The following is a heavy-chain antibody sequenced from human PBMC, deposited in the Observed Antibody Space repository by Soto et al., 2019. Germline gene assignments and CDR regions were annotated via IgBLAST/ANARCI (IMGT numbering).Heavy chain of an antibody. CDR3: ARDLGGVLRFLEWPQSGFDP. V-gene: IGHV1-2*04. J-gene: IGHJ5*02. CDR1: GYTFTGYY. D-gene: IGHD3-3*01. CDR2: INPNSGGT. Sequence: ASVKVSCKASGYTFTGYYMHWVRQAPGQGLEWMGWINPNSGGTNYAQKFQGWVTMTRDTSISTAYMELSRLRSDDTAFFSCARDLGGVLRFLEWPQSGFDPWGQGTLFPVSS.